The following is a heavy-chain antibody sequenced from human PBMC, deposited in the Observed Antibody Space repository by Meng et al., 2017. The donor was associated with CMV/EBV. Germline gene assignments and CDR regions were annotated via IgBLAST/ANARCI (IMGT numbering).Heavy chain of an antibody. Sequence: GGSLRLSCAASGFTFSSYAMSWFRQAPGKGLDWVSAISGSGGSTYYSDSVKGRFTISRDNSKNTLYLQMNSLRAEDTAVYYCAKGGDFWSGSNFDYWGQGTLVTVSS. CDR3: AKGGDFWSGSNFDY. D-gene: IGHD3-3*01. CDR1: GFTFSSYA. CDR2: ISGSGGST. J-gene: IGHJ4*02. V-gene: IGHV3-23*01.